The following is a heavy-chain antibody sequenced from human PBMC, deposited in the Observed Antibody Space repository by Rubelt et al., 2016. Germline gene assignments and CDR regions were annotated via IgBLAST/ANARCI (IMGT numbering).Heavy chain of an antibody. CDR2: ISVYNGNT. V-gene: IGHV1-18*01. CDR3: ARAFYDISALISLGFDP. J-gene: IGHJ5*02. CDR1: GYTFTSYG. Sequence: GKVSCKASGYTFTSYGISWVRQAPGQGLEWMGLISVYNGNTKYAQKFQGRVTMTTDTSTSTAYMELRSLRSDDTAVYYCARAFYDISALISLGFDPWGQGTLVTVSS. D-gene: IGHD3-22*01.